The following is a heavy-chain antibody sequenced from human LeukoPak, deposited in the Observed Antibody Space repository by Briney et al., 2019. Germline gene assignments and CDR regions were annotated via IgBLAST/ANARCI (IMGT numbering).Heavy chain of an antibody. V-gene: IGHV3-30*18. CDR1: GFTFSSYG. Sequence: PGGSLRLSCAASGFTFSSYGMHWVRQAPGKGLEWVAVISYDGSNKYYADSAKGRFTISRDNSKNTLYLQMNSLRAEDTAVYYCAKGRGYCSGGSCYHDYWGQGTLVTVSS. CDR3: AKGRGYCSGGSCYHDY. CDR2: ISYDGSNK. D-gene: IGHD2-15*01. J-gene: IGHJ4*02.